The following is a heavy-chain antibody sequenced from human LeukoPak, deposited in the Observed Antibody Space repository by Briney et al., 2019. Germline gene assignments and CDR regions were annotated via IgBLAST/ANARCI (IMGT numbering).Heavy chain of an antibody. CDR1: GFTVSSNY. Sequence: GGSLRLSCAASGFTVSSNYMSWVRQAPGKGLEWVSVIYSGGSTYYADSVKGRFTISRDNSKNTLYLQMNSLRAEDTAVYYCASWTRFGELSPFDYWGQGTLVTVSS. D-gene: IGHD3-16*02. CDR3: ASWTRFGELSPFDY. V-gene: IGHV3-66*01. J-gene: IGHJ4*02. CDR2: IYSGGST.